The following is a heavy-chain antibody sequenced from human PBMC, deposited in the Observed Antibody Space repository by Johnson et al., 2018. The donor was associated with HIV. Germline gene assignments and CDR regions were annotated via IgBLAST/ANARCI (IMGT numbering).Heavy chain of an antibody. Sequence: QVLLVESGGGLVQPGGSLRLSCEASGFIFSDSYMSWIRQAPGKGLEWVSYISGSGLTLYYADSVKGRFTISRDNAKNSLYLQMNSLRAADTAVYYCATFSSGIWGQGTMVTVSS. J-gene: IGHJ3*02. CDR3: ATFSSGI. CDR2: ISGSGLTL. D-gene: IGHD3-3*01. V-gene: IGHV3-11*04. CDR1: GFIFSDSY.